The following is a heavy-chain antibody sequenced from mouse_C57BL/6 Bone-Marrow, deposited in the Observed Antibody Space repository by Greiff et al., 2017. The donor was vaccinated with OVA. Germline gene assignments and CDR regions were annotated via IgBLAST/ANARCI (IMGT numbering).Heavy chain of an antibody. CDR3: TGGYGLDY. D-gene: IGHD1-1*01. J-gene: IGHJ2*01. CDR2: IRLKSDNYAT. CDR1: GFTFSNYW. Sequence: EVKLMESGGGLVQPGGSMKLSCVASGFTFSNYWMNWVRQSPEKGLEWVAQIRLKSDNYATHYAESVKGRFTISRDDSKSSVYLQMNNLRAEDTGIYYCTGGYGLDYWGQGTTLTVSS. V-gene: IGHV6-3*01.